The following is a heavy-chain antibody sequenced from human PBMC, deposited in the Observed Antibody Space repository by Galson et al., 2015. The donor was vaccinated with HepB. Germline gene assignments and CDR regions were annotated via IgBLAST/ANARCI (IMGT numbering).Heavy chain of an antibody. D-gene: IGHD5-24*01. J-gene: IGHJ4*02. V-gene: IGHV1-46*01. CDR2: INPSGGST. CDR1: GYTFTSYY. CDR3: ARYNRVATIGFDY. Sequence: SVKVSCKASGYTFTSYYMHWVRQAPGQGLEWVGIINPSGGSTSYAQKFQGRVTMTRDTSTSTVYMELSSLRSEDTAVYYCARYNRVATIGFDYWGQGTLVTVSS.